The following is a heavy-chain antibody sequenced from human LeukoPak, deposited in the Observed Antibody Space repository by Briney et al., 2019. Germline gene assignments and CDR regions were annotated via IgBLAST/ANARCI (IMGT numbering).Heavy chain of an antibody. Sequence: GASVKVSCKASGGTFSSYAISWVRQAPGQGLEWMGRIIPILGTANYAQKFQGRVTITADKSTSTAYMELSSLRSEGTAVYYCARDGFGYCSSTSCPKRDYWGQGTLVTVSS. J-gene: IGHJ4*02. V-gene: IGHV1-69*04. D-gene: IGHD2-2*01. CDR3: ARDGFGYCSSTSCPKRDY. CDR2: IIPILGTA. CDR1: GGTFSSYA.